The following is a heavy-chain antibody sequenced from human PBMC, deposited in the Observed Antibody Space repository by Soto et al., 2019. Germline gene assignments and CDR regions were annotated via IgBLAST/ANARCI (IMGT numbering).Heavy chain of an antibody. J-gene: IGHJ4*02. V-gene: IGHV3-48*01. CDR3: ARVAYYYDSSAYFY. D-gene: IGHD3-22*01. CDR2: ISSSGSTI. CDR1: GFTFCSYN. Sequence: GSLRLSCAASGFTFCSYNMNWVRQAPGKGLEWVSYISSSGSTIYYADSVKGRFTISRDNAKNSLYLQMNSLRAEDTAVYYCARVAYYYDSSAYFYWGQGTLVTVSS.